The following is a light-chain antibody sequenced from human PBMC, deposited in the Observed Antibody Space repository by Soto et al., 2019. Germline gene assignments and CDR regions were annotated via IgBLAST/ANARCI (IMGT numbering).Light chain of an antibody. J-gene: IGKJ4*01. CDR1: QDITDH. V-gene: IGKV1-33*01. Sequence: DLQMTQSPSSLSASVGDRVTITCQASQDITDHLNWYQQKPGKAPKLLIYDASNLETGVPSRFSGSRSGTDFTFTISSLQPEDIATFYCQQYDILLTFGGGTKVEI. CDR3: QQYDILLT. CDR2: DAS.